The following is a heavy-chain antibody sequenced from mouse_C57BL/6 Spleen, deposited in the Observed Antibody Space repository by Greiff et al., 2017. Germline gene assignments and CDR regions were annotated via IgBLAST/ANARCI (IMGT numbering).Heavy chain of an antibody. Sequence: QVQLQQSGAELAKPGASVKLSCKASGYTFTSYWMHWVKQRPGQGLEWIGYINPSSGYTKYNQKFKDKATLTADKSSSTAYLQLSRLTYEDSAVYYCTRDWDGAMDYWGQGTSVTVSS. CDR2: INPSSGYT. CDR1: GYTFTSYW. J-gene: IGHJ4*01. CDR3: TRDWDGAMDY. D-gene: IGHD4-1*01. V-gene: IGHV1-7*01.